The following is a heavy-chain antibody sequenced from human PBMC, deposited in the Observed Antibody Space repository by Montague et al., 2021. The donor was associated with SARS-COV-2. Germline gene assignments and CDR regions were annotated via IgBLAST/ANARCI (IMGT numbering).Heavy chain of an antibody. CDR1: GDSVSSNTVA. CDR2: TYYRSKWYN. D-gene: IGHD6-6*01. J-gene: IGHJ4*02. CDR3: ARDSEYSIDY. Sequence: CAISGDSVSSNTVAWNWFRQSPSRGLEWLGRTYYRSKWYNDYAVSMQSRVTINPDTSKNQFSLHVNSVTPEDTAVYYCARDSEYSIDYWGQGLQVTVSS. V-gene: IGHV6-1*01.